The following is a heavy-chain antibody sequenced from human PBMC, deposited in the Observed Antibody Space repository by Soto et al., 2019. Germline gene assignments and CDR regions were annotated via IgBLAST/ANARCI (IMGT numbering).Heavy chain of an antibody. Sequence: SGPTLVNPTQTVTLTCTFSGVSLSTSGMGVGWIRQPPGKALEWLALVYWDDDKRYSPSLKTRLTTTKDTSKNQVVLTMTYMEAVATDTYYCAHIVDGAFFDPWGQGTLVTVSS. CDR1: GVSLSTSGMG. J-gene: IGHJ5*02. CDR3: AHIVDGAFFDP. D-gene: IGHD4-17*01. CDR2: VYWDDDK. V-gene: IGHV2-5*02.